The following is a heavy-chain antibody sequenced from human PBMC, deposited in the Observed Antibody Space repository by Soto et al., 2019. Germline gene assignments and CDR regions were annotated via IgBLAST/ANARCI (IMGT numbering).Heavy chain of an antibody. Sequence: QVQLVQSGAEVKKPGSSVKVSCKASGGTFSSYEITWVRQAPGQGLQWMGGIIPMFGTAKYGHNFQGRVTITADESTRTAYMELSSLRPDDTSVYYCARDQQLGTYYFDSWGQGTTVTVSS. D-gene: IGHD6-13*01. CDR2: IIPMFGTA. CDR3: ARDQQLGTYYFDS. V-gene: IGHV1-69*01. CDR1: GGTFSSYE. J-gene: IGHJ4*03.